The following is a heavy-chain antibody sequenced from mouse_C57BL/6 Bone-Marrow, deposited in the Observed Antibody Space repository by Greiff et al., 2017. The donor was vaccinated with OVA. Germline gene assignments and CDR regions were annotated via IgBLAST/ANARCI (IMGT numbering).Heavy chain of an antibody. CDR3: AKTTVVSHIDY. CDR1: GYTFTSYW. D-gene: IGHD1-1*01. Sequence: QVQLQQPGAELVKPGASVKLSCKASGYTFTSYWMHWVKQRPGPGLEWIGMIHPNSGSTNYNEKFKSKATLTVDKSSSTAYMQLSSRTSEDTAVYNCAKTTVVSHIDYWGQGTTLTVSS. V-gene: IGHV1-64*01. CDR2: IHPNSGST. J-gene: IGHJ2*01.